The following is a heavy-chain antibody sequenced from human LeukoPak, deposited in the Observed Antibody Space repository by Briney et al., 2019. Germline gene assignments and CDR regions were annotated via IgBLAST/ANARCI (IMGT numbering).Heavy chain of an antibody. V-gene: IGHV3-11*06. CDR1: GFTFSGYY. CDR2: ISSTSIYT. J-gene: IGHJ4*02. D-gene: IGHD3-22*01. Sequence: GGSLRLSCAASGFTFSGYYMSWIRQAPGKGLEWVSDISSTSIYTNYADSVKGRFTISRDNAKNSLYLQMNSLRAEDTAVYYCARANYYDISGYDYWGQGTLVTVSS. CDR3: ARANYYDISGYDY.